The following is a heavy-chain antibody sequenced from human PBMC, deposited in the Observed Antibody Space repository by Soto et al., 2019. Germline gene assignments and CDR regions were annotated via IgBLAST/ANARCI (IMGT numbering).Heavy chain of an antibody. Sequence: GGSLRLSCAASGFTFSSYSMNWVRQAPGKGLEWVSSISSSSSYIYYADSVKGRFTISRDNAKNSLYLQMNSLRAEYTAVYYCAREKITGYLDYWGQGTLVTVSS. CDR1: GFTFSSYS. D-gene: IGHD1-20*01. J-gene: IGHJ4*02. CDR3: AREKITGYLDY. CDR2: ISSSSSYI. V-gene: IGHV3-21*01.